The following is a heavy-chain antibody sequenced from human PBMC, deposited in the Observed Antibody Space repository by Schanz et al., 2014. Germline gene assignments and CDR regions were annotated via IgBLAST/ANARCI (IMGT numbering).Heavy chain of an antibody. CDR3: VKDLGTATREGWAFAS. CDR1: GFTFGRGG. Sequence: QVQLVESGGGGVKPGRSLGLSWAASGFTFGRGGMPWVRQPPAKGLEWVAIIWFDGSNKYYADSGKGRFTISRDNSRNTLFLQMNSLRAEDTAVYYCVKDLGTATREGWAFASWGQGTLVTVSS. J-gene: IGHJ4*02. CDR2: IWFDGSNK. V-gene: IGHV3-33*02. D-gene: IGHD1-7*01.